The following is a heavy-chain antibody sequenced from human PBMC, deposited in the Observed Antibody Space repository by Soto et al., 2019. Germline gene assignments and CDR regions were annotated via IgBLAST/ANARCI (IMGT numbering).Heavy chain of an antibody. D-gene: IGHD5-12*01. CDR1: GFTFSSYG. CDR3: AKVDSGYAYDY. CDR2: ISYDGSNK. V-gene: IGHV3-30*18. J-gene: IGHJ4*02. Sequence: GGSLRLSCAASGFTFSSYGMHWVRQAPGKGLGWVAVISYDGSNKYYADSVKGRFTISRDNSKNTLYLQMNSLRAEDTAVYYCAKVDSGYAYDYWGQGTLVTVSS.